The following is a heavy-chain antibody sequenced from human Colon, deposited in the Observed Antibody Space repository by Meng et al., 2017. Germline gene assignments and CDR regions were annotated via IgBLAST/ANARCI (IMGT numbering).Heavy chain of an antibody. J-gene: IGHJ4*02. D-gene: IGHD4-17*01. Sequence: GESLKISCAASGFTFNNYWMSWVRQAPGKGLEWVANIKPDGSEKNYVDSVKGRFTISRDNAKNSLYLQMDSLRAEDTAVYYCARGTTMTTTVSVSYWGQGTLVTVSS. CDR1: GFTFNNYW. CDR3: ARGTTMTTTVSVSY. V-gene: IGHV3-7*01. CDR2: IKPDGSEK.